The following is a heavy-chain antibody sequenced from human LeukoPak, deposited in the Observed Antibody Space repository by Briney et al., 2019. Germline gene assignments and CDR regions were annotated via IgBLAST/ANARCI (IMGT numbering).Heavy chain of an antibody. CDR2: IIPIFGTA. CDR1: GGTFNSYA. Sequence: SVKVSCKASGGTFNSYAISWVRQAPGQGLEWMGRIIPIFGTANYAQKFQGRVTITADKSTSTAYMELSSLRSEDTAVYYCARETGSGYFDYWGQGTLVTVSS. J-gene: IGHJ4*02. CDR3: ARETGSGYFDY. D-gene: IGHD3-10*01. V-gene: IGHV1-69*06.